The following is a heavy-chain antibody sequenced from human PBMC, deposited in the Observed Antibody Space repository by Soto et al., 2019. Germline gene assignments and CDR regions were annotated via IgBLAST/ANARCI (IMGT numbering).Heavy chain of an antibody. Sequence: GGSLRLSCAASGFTFSSYGMHWVRQAPGKGLEWVAVIWYDGSNKYYADSVKGRFTISRDNSKNTLYLQMNSLRAEDTAVYYCAREDAYDSSGPDALDIWGQGTMVTVSS. D-gene: IGHD3-22*01. CDR3: AREDAYDSSGPDALDI. V-gene: IGHV3-33*01. CDR2: IWYDGSNK. CDR1: GFTFSSYG. J-gene: IGHJ3*02.